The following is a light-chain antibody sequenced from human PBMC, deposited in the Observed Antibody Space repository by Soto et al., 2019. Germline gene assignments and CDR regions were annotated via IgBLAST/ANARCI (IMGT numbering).Light chain of an antibody. CDR1: SSD. Sequence: QSALTQPASVSGSPGQSITISCTGTSSDVSWYQQHPGKAPKLVIYAVTYRPSGASNRFSGSKSGNTASLTISGLQAEDEADYYCSSYTSSSTRVFGGGTKLTVL. J-gene: IGLJ2*01. CDR2: AVT. CDR3: SSYTSSSTRV. V-gene: IGLV2-14*03.